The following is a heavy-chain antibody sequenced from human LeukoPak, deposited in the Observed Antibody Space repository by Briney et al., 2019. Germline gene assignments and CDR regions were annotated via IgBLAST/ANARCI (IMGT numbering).Heavy chain of an antibody. CDR2: INHSGST. J-gene: IGHJ4*02. D-gene: IGHD3-16*02. V-gene: IGHV4-34*01. Sequence: SSETLSLTCAVYGGSFSGYYWSWIRQPPGKGLEWIGEINHSGSTNYNPSPKSRVTISVDTSKNQFSLKLSSVTAADTAVYYCAASPYVWGSYRYFTYWGQGTLVTVSS. CDR3: AASPYVWGSYRYFTY. CDR1: GGSFSGYY.